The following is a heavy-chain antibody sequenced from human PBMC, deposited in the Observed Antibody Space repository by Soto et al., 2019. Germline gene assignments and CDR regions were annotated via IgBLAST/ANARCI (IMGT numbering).Heavy chain of an antibody. D-gene: IGHD6-19*01. J-gene: IGHJ4*02. CDR1: GFTFSSYW. V-gene: IGHV3-7*01. Sequence: EVQLVESGGGLVQPGGSLRLACAASGFTFSSYWMSWVRQAPGKGLEWVANIKQDGSEKYDVDSVKGRFTISRDNAKNSLYLQMNSMRAEDTAVYYGARVPGYSSGWWVDYWCQGTLVPVSS. CDR3: ARVPGYSSGWWVDY. CDR2: IKQDGSEK.